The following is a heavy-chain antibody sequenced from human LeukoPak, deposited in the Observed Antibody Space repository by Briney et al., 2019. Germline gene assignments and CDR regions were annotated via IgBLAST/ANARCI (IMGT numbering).Heavy chain of an antibody. CDR2: IIRIFGTA. CDR1: GGTFSSCA. D-gene: IGHD3-16*02. Sequence: SVKVSCKASGGTFSSCAISWVRQAPGQGLEWMGGIIRIFGTANYAQKFQGRVTITTDESTSTAYMELSSLRSEDTAVYYCARDSVWGSYRYDYWGQGTLVTVSS. J-gene: IGHJ4*02. V-gene: IGHV1-69*05. CDR3: ARDSVWGSYRYDY.